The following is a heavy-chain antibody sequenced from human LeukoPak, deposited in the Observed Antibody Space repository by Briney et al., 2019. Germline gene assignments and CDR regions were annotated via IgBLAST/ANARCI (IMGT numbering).Heavy chain of an antibody. CDR3: VRGVSISSSWYNDI. CDR2: ISRGGSTT. J-gene: IGHJ3*02. D-gene: IGHD6-13*01. V-gene: IGHV3-11*01. CDR1: GFTFSDYY. Sequence: NPGGSLRLSCAASGFTFSDYYMSWIRQAPGMGLEWVSYISRGGSTTYYADSVKGRFTISRDNAKNSLYLQMNSLRAEDTAVYYCVRGVSISSSWYNDIWGQGTMVTVSS.